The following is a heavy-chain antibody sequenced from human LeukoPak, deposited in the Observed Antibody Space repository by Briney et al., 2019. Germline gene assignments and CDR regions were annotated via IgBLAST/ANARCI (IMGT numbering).Heavy chain of an antibody. D-gene: IGHD3-16*01. J-gene: IGHJ4*02. V-gene: IGHV3-7*01. Sequence: PGGSLRLSCAASGFSFRSHWMSWVRQAPGKGLEWVANINHDGSEIYYVDSVKGRFTISRDNAEKSLYLQMNTLRGEDTAVYYFARDGVAEGIYIDWWGQGNLVTVSS. CDR2: INHDGSEI. CDR3: ARDGVAEGIYIDW. CDR1: GFSFRSHW.